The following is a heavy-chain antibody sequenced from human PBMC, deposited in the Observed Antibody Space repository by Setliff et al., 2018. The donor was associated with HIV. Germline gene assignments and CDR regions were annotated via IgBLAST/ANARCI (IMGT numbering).Heavy chain of an antibody. J-gene: IGHJ6*03. CDR3: ARDNGYYYMDV. V-gene: IGHV1-3*04. CDR2: ISTGNGQT. Sequence: RASVKVSCKASGYSFTTYAIHWVRQAPGQRLEWVGWISTGNGQTKYAQNFQGRITFTRDTSATTAYMDLSGLRSEDTAVYYCARDNGYYYMDVWGKGTTVTVSS. CDR1: GYSFTTYA. D-gene: IGHD1-20*01.